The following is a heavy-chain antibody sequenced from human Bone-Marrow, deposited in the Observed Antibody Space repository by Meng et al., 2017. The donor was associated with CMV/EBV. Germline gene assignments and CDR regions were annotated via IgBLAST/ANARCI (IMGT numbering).Heavy chain of an antibody. CDR3: ARVGPATTSNRLEL. J-gene: IGHJ5*02. V-gene: IGHV1-18*01. Sequence: KASGYTFSNYGITWVRQAPGQGLEWMGWISGYNGKANYAQKFQGRVTMTTDTSSSTVYMELRSLRSDDTARYFCARVGPATTSNRLELWGQGTLVTVSS. CDR2: ISGYNGKA. CDR1: GYTFSNYG. D-gene: IGHD5-12*01.